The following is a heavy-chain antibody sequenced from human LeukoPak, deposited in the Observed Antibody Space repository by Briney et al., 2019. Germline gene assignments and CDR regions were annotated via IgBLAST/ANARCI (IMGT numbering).Heavy chain of an antibody. CDR2: IWYDGSLK. CDR3: ARSLEKDYHGSGNYMNNWFDP. V-gene: IGHV3-33*02. J-gene: IGHJ5*02. Sequence: PGGSLRLSCAASGFTFSKYGMHWVRQAPGKGLEWVAVIWYDGSLKYYADSAKGRFTISRDNTQNTLFLQMNSLRGEDTAVYYCARSLEKDYHGSGNYMNNWFDPWGQGTLVTVSS. CDR1: GFTFSKYG. D-gene: IGHD3-10*01.